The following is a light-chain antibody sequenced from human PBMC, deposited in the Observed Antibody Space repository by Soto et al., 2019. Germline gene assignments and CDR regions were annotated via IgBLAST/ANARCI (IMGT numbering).Light chain of an antibody. CDR1: SSDVGGYNY. CDR2: EVS. CDR3: SSYAGSNRRV. V-gene: IGLV2-8*01. J-gene: IGLJ1*01. Sequence: QSVLTQPPSASGSPGQSVTISCTGTSSDVGGYNYVSWYQQHPGKAPKLMIYEVSKRPSGGPDRFSGSKSGNTASLTVSGLQAEDEADDYCSSYAGSNRRVFGTGTKVTVL.